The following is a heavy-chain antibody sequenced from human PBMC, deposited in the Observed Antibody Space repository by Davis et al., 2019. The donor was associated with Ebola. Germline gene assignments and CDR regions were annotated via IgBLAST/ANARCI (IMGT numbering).Heavy chain of an antibody. CDR1: GFTFSSYA. J-gene: IGHJ4*02. D-gene: IGHD1-20*01. Sequence: GESLKISCEVSGFTFSSYAMSWVRQAPGKGLQWVSGINDIGGNPQHADSVKGRFTIPRDNSKNMLFLQMNSLRVEDTAVYYCARSRLTGASFDYWGQGTLVTVSS. CDR3: ARSRLTGASFDY. CDR2: INDIGGNP. V-gene: IGHV3-23*01.